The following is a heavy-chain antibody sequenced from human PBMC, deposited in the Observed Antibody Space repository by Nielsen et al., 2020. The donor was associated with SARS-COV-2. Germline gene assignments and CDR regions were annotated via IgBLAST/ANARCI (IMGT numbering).Heavy chain of an antibody. V-gene: IGHV1-46*01. Sequence: WVRQAPGQGLEWMGIINPSGGSTSYAQKFQGRVTMTRDTSTSTVYMELSSLRSEDTAVYYCARDILVMDSSSSFNYMGVWGKGTTVTVSS. D-gene: IGHD6-6*01. J-gene: IGHJ6*03. CDR3: ARDILVMDSSSSFNYMGV. CDR2: INPSGGST.